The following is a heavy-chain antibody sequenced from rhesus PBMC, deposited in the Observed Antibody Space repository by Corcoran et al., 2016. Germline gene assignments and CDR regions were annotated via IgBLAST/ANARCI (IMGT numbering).Heavy chain of an antibody. J-gene: IGHJ4*01. Sequence: QVTLKESGPALVKPTQTLTLTCTFSGVSLTTSGMGVGWILQPPGKPLDGLVLIYWDDDKRYSTSRKSRLTLSKETSKNQVVLTMTNMDPVDTATYYCGRGVWVSSYCDYWGQGVLVTVSS. CDR2: IYWDDDK. CDR3: GRGVWVSSYCDY. D-gene: IGHD1-1-1*01. V-gene: IGHV2-174*01. CDR1: GVSLTTSGMG.